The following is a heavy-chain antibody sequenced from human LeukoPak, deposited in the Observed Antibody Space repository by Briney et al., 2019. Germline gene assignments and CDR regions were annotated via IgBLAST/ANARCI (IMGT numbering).Heavy chain of an antibody. Sequence: PGGSLRLSCAASGFTFSSYWMHWVRHAPGKGLVWVSRINSDGSSTSYADSVKGRFTISRDNAKNTLYLQMNSLRAEDTAVYYCARDPGYYYYYYGMDVWGQGTTVTVSS. CDR2: INSDGSST. V-gene: IGHV3-74*01. J-gene: IGHJ6*02. CDR3: ARDPGYYYYYYGMDV. CDR1: GFTFSSYW.